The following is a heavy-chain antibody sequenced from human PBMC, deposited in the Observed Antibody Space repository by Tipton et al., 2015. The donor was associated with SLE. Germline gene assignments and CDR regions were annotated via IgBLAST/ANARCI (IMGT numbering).Heavy chain of an antibody. D-gene: IGHD3-9*01. Sequence: SLRLSCAASGFTFFPYAMHWVRQAPGKGLEWVAVISYDGSNKYYADSVKGRFTIPRDNSKNTLYLQMNSLRARDTAVYYCARDRGRDYDTLTGYRRHWGQGTLVAASS. CDR3: ARDRGRDYDTLTGYRRH. J-gene: IGHJ4*02. CDR2: ISYDGSNK. CDR1: GFTFFPYA. V-gene: IGHV3-30*04.